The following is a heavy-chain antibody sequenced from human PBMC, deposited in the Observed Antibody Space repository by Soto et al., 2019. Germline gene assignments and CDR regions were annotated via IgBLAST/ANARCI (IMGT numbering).Heavy chain of an antibody. V-gene: IGHV4-31*03. D-gene: IGHD1-1*01. CDR1: GGSISSGGYY. Sequence: SETLSLTCTVSGGSISSGGYYWSWIRQHPGKGLEWIGYIYYSGSTYYNPSLKSRVTISVDTSKNQFSLKLSSVTAADTAVYYCARAHNWNDFVSLWFDPWGQGTLVTVSS. CDR3: ARAHNWNDFVSLWFDP. CDR2: IYYSGST. J-gene: IGHJ5*02.